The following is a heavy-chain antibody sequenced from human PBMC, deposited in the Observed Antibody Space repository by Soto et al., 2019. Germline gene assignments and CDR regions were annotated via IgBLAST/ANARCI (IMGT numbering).Heavy chain of an antibody. D-gene: IGHD3-16*01. CDR1: GFSFSSYW. Sequence: EVQLVESGGGLVQPGGSLRLSCAASGFSFSSYWMHWVSQAPGKWLVWVSRIKTDGSIITYADSVKGRFTISIDNAENTLYLQMNTQTAEDTAVYYWAIVAQGVWDFALWGRGNLVTVSS. CDR2: IKTDGSII. J-gene: IGHJ2*01. V-gene: IGHV3-74*01. CDR3: AIVAQGVWDFAL.